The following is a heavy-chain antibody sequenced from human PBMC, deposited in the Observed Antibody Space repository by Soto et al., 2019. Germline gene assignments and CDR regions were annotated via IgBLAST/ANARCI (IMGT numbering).Heavy chain of an antibody. D-gene: IGHD3-3*01. Sequence: HPGGSLRLSCAASGFTFSSYAMSWVRQAPGKGLEWVSAISGSGGSTYYADSVKGRFTISRDNSKNTLYLQMNSLRAEDTAVYYCACPYDFWSGYYGMDVWGQGTTVTVSS. CDR1: GFTFSSYA. V-gene: IGHV3-23*01. CDR2: ISGSGGST. CDR3: ACPYDFWSGYYGMDV. J-gene: IGHJ6*02.